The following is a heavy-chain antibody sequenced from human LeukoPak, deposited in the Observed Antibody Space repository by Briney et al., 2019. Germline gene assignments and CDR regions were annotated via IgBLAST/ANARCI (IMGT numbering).Heavy chain of an antibody. CDR1: GLLFSNAW. CDR2: IKSKTDGGTT. V-gene: IGHV3-15*01. Sequence: PGGSLRLSCAASGLLFSNAWMTWVRQAPGKGLEWVGRIKSKTDGGTTDYAAPVKGRFTISRDDSKNTLYLQMNSLRTEDTALYYCTSSGTSGAGDFDYWGQGTLVTVSS. D-gene: IGHD1-26*01. J-gene: IGHJ4*02. CDR3: TSSGTSGAGDFDY.